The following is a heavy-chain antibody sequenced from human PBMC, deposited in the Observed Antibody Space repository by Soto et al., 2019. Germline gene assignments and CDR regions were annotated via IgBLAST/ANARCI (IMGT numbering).Heavy chain of an antibody. V-gene: IGHV3-23*01. J-gene: IGHJ6*02. CDR2: ISGSGGST. D-gene: IGHD6-13*01. Sequence: LRLSCAASGFTFSSYAMSWVRQAPGKGLEWVSAISGSGGSTYYADSVKGRFTISRDNSKNTLYLQMNSLRAEDTAVYYCAKEGQQLSYYYYGMDVWGQGTTVTVSS. CDR3: AKEGQQLSYYYYGMDV. CDR1: GFTFSSYA.